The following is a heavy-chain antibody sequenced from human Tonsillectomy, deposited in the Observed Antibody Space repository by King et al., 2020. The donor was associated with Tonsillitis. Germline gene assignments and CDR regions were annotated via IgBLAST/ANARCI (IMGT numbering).Heavy chain of an antibody. CDR3: AKASSGYAIDY. Sequence: VQLVESGGGVVQPGRSLRLSCAASGFTFSNYGMHWVRQTPGKGLEWVAVISYDGTNKYYADSVKGRFTISRDNSKNTLYLQVNSLRAEDTAVYFCAKASSGYAIDYWGQGTLVTVSS. J-gene: IGHJ4*02. CDR2: ISYDGTNK. CDR1: GFTFSNYG. D-gene: IGHD3-22*01. V-gene: IGHV3-30*18.